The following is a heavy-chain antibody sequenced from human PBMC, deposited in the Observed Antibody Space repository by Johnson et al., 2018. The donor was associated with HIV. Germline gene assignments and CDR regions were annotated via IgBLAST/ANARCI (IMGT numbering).Heavy chain of an antibody. CDR1: GFTFSDYY. J-gene: IGHJ3*02. D-gene: IGHD3-10*01. CDR3: ARADGSGSYFGFEI. V-gene: IGHV3-66*01. Sequence: VQLVESGGGLVQPGGSLRLSCAASGFTFSDYYMSWIRQAPGKGLEWVAVIYSGGSTYYADSVKGRFTISRDSSKNTVYLQMNSLRAEDTAIYYCARADGSGSYFGFEIWGQGTMVTVSS. CDR2: IYSGGST.